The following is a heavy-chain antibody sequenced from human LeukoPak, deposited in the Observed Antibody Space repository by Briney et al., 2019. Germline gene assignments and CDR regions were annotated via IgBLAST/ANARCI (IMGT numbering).Heavy chain of an antibody. CDR3: ARVGTYYYGSGSYYLDY. V-gene: IGHV4-61*08. CDR1: GGSISSGGYS. CDR2: IYYSGST. J-gene: IGHJ4*02. D-gene: IGHD3-10*01. Sequence: SETLSLTCAVSGGSISSGGYSWSWIRQPPGKGLEWIGYIYYSGSTNYNPSLKSRVTISVDTSKNQFSLKLSSVTAADTAVYYCARVGTYYYGSGSYYLDYWGQGTLVTVSS.